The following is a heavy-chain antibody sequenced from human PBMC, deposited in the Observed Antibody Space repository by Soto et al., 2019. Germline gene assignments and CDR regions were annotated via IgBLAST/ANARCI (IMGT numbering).Heavy chain of an antibody. Sequence: ASVKVSCKASGYTFTGYYMHWVRRAPGQGLEWMGWINPNSGGTNYAQKFQGRVTMTRDTSISTAYMELSRLRSDDTAVYYCARDTRRKAAGNWFDPWGQGTLVTVSS. V-gene: IGHV1-2*02. CDR1: GYTFTGYY. CDR2: INPNSGGT. J-gene: IGHJ5*02. CDR3: ARDTRRKAAGNWFDP. D-gene: IGHD6-13*01.